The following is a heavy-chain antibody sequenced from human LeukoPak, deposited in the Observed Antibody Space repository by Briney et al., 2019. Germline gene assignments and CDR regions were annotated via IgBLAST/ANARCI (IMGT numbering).Heavy chain of an antibody. CDR1: GGSISSDY. J-gene: IGHJ4*02. V-gene: IGHV4-4*09. Sequence: PSETLSLTCTASGGSISSDYWNWIRQPPGKGLEWIGYIYTSGSTNYNPSLKSRVTISMDTSKNQFSLKLSSVTAADTAVYYCARRRGTYYFDYWGQGTLVTVSS. CDR3: ARRRGTYYFDY. CDR2: IYTSGST.